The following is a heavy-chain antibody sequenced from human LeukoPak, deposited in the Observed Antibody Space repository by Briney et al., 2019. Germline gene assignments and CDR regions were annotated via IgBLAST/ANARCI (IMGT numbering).Heavy chain of an antibody. CDR2: TYYRSKWYN. V-gene: IGHV6-1*01. CDR1: GDSVSSNSAA. CDR3: ASFDTEDLGY. D-gene: IGHD5-18*01. J-gene: IGHJ4*02. Sequence: SQTLSLTCAISGDSVSSNSAAWNWIRQSPSRGLEWLGRTYYRSKWYNDYAVSVKSRVTINPDTSKNQLSLKLSSVTAADTAVYYCASFDTEDLGYWGQGTLVTVSS.